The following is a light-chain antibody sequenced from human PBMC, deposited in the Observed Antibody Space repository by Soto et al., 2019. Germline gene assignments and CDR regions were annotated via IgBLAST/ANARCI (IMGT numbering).Light chain of an antibody. CDR1: SYNLGSGFD. J-gene: IGLJ2*01. CDR3: QSYDSSLSGHVV. Sequence: QSVLTQPPSVSGAPGQRVTISCTGSSYNLGSGFDVQWYQQLPGTAPKLLIYYNDNRPSGVPDRFSGSKSGTSASLAITGLQADDEADYYCQSYDSSLSGHVVFGGGTKVTVL. CDR2: YND. V-gene: IGLV1-40*01.